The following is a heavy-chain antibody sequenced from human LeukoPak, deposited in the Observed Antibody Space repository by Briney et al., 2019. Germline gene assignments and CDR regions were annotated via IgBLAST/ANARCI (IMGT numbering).Heavy chain of an antibody. V-gene: IGHV1-46*01. CDR2: INPSGGST. Sequence: ASVKVSCKASGYTFTSYYMHWVRQAPGQGLEWMGIINPSGGSTSYAQKFQGRVTMTRDTSTSTVYMELSSLRSEDTAVYYCATSGGIAVADDYWGQGTLVTVSS. CDR1: GYTFTSYY. J-gene: IGHJ4*02. D-gene: IGHD6-19*01. CDR3: ATSGGIAVADDY.